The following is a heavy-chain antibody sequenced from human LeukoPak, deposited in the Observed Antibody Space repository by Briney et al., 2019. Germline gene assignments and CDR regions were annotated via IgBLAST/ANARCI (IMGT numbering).Heavy chain of an antibody. D-gene: IGHD3-22*01. CDR3: ARDLNPPYYYDSSGYFSAFPDAFDI. V-gene: IGHV3-74*01. Sequence: GGSLRLSCAASGFTFSNYWMHWVRQAPGKGLVWDSRINSDGINTSYADSVKGRFTISRDNAKNTLNLQMNSLRAEDTAVYYCARDLNPPYYYDSSGYFSAFPDAFDIWGQGTMVTVSS. CDR1: GFTFSNYW. J-gene: IGHJ3*02. CDR2: INSDGINT.